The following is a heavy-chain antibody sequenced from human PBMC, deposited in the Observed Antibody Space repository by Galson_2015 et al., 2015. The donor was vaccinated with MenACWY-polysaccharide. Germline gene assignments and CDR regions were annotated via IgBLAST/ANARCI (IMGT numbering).Heavy chain of an antibody. V-gene: IGHV3-33*01. CDR3: ARGGGTSEWYFDL. CDR1: RFTFRNYG. Sequence: SLRLSCAASRFTFRNYGMHWVRQAPGKGLEWVAIIWYDGSNKYYADSVKGRFTISRDNFKNMLFLQVNSLRVEDTAVYYCARGGGTSEWYFDLWGRGTLVTVSS. J-gene: IGHJ2*01. D-gene: IGHD4-23*01. CDR2: IWYDGSNK.